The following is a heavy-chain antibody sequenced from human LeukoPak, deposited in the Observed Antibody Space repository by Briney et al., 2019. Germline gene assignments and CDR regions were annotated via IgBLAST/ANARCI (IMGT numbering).Heavy chain of an antibody. CDR1: GFNFGVSY. V-gene: IGHV3-11*01. J-gene: IGHJ4*02. CDR3: ARVEDVGHYFDS. Sequence: PGGSLRLSCAASGFNFGVSYMIWVRQSPGKGLEWLSYINSGGDTIYYAESVKGRFTVSRDNTNNLMYLQMGALRVEDTAVYYCARVEDVGHYFDSCGQGILVTVSS. D-gene: IGHD1-1*01. CDR2: INSGGDTI.